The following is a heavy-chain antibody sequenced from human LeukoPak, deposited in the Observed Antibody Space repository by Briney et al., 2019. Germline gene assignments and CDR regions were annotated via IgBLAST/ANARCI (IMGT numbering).Heavy chain of an antibody. V-gene: IGHV1-46*01. J-gene: IGHJ6*03. Sequence: ASVKVSCKASGYTFTSYYMHWVRQAPGQGLEWMGIINSSGGSTSYAQKFQGRVTMTRDTSTSTVYMELSSLRSEDTAVYYCAILRDHRYYYMDVWGKGTTVTVSS. CDR1: GYTFTSYY. CDR3: AILRDHRYYYMDV. CDR2: INSSGGST.